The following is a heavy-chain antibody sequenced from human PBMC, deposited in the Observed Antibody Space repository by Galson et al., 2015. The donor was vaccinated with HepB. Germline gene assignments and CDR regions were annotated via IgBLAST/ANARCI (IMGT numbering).Heavy chain of an antibody. CDR2: ISYDGSNK. J-gene: IGHJ3*02. V-gene: IGHV3-30*04. Sequence: LRLSCAASGFTFSSYAMHWVRQAPGKGLEWVAVISYDGSNKYYADSVKGRFTISRDNSKNTLYLQMNSLRAEDTAVYYCARETPIAMGGRGDAFDIWGQGTMVTVSS. CDR1: GFTFSSYA. D-gene: IGHD5-18*01. CDR3: ARETPIAMGGRGDAFDI.